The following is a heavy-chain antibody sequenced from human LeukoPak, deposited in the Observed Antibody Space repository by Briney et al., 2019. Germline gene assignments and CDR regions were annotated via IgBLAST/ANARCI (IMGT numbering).Heavy chain of an antibody. CDR2: ISSSGSTI. V-gene: IGHV3-48*03. J-gene: IGHJ6*04. CDR1: GFTFSSHA. Sequence: GGSLRLSCACSGFTFSSHAMSWVRQAPGKGLEWVSYISSSGSTIYYADSVKGRFTISRDNAKNSLYLQMNSLRAEDTAVYYCAELGITMIGGVWGKGTTVTISS. CDR3: AELGITMIGGV. D-gene: IGHD3-10*02.